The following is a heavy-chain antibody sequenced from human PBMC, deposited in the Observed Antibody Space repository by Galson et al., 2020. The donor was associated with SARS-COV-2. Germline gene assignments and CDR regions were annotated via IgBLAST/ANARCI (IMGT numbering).Heavy chain of an antibody. D-gene: IGHD3-10*01. CDR1: GFTFSSNV. CDR3: AKDGYYHGSGSHFDY. CDR2: LWYDGST. J-gene: IGHJ4*02. V-gene: IGHV3-33*06. Sequence: GGSLRLSCAASGFTFSSNVMHWVRQAPGKGLGWVAALWYDGSTYYGDSVKGRFTISRDNSKNTLYLQMDSLRVEDTAVYYCAKDGYYHGSGSHFDYWGQGTLGTVSS.